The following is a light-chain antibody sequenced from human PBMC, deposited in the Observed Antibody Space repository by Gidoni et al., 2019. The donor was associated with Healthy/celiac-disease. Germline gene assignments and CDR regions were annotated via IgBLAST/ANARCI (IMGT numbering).Light chain of an antibody. CDR2: DAS. V-gene: IGKV3-11*01. CDR3: QQRSNPALT. CDR1: QSVSSY. J-gene: IGKJ4*01. Sequence: EILLTQSPATLSSSPGERATLSCRASQSVSSYLAWYQQKPGQAPRLLIYDASNRATGIPARFSGSGSGTDFTLTISSLEPEDFAVYYCQQRSNPALTFGGGTKVEIK.